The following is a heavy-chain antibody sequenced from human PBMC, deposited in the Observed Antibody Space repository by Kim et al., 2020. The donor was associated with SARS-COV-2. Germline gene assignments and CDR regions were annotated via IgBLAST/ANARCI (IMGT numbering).Heavy chain of an antibody. Sequence: GNTNQSQKLQGRVTMTTDTSTSTAYMELRSLRSDDTAVYYCARDGNAFDIWGQGTMVTVSS. CDR3: ARDGNAFDI. J-gene: IGHJ3*02. V-gene: IGHV1-18*01. D-gene: IGHD1-1*01. CDR2: GNT.